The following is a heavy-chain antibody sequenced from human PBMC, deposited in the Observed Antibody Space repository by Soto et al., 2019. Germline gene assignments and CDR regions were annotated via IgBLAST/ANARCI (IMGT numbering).Heavy chain of an antibody. CDR2: ISSDGSTT. V-gene: IGHV3-74*01. CDR1: GFTVSSNW. Sequence: EVPLVESGGGLVQPGGSLTLSCVASGFTVSSNWMHWVRQAPGKGLVWVSRISSDGSTTNYADSVKGRFTISRDNAKSTLYLQMNSLRAEDTAVYYCARGYNNYGAVLLFWGQGALVTVSS. J-gene: IGHJ4*02. CDR3: ARGYNNYGAVLLF. D-gene: IGHD4-4*01.